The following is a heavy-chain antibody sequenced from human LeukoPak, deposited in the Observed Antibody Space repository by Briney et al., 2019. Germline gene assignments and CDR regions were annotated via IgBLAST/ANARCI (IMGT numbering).Heavy chain of an antibody. CDR1: GGSISSGGYS. Sequence: SETLSLTCAVSGGSISSGGYSWSWIRQPPGKGLEWIGYIYHSGSTYYNPSLKSRVTISVDRSKNQFSLKLSSVTAADTAVYYCARVGQQLALDYRGQGTLATVSS. CDR3: ARVGQQLALDY. J-gene: IGHJ4*02. D-gene: IGHD6-13*01. V-gene: IGHV4-30-2*01. CDR2: IYHSGST.